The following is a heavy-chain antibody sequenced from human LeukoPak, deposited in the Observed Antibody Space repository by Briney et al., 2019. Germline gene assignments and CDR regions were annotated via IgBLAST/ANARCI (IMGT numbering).Heavy chain of an antibody. CDR1: GDSIRSYD. V-gene: IGHV4-59*01. Sequence: PSETLSLTCTVSGDSIRSYDWSWIRQSPGKGLEWIGYTSYSGSTNYNPSLKSRVTISVDTSKNQFSLNLSSVTAADTAVYFCARLSWPGRGSRFDPWGQGTLVTVSS. CDR3: ARLSWPGRGSRFDP. D-gene: IGHD3-10*01. J-gene: IGHJ5*02. CDR2: TSYSGST.